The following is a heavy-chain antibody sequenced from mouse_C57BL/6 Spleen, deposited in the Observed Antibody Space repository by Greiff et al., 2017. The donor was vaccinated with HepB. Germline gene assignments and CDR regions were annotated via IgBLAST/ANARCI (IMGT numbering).Heavy chain of an antibody. D-gene: IGHD1-1*01. J-gene: IGHJ2*01. V-gene: IGHV1-64*01. CDR3: ARVDNYGGYFDY. CDR2: IHPNSGST. Sequence: QVQLQQPGAELVKPGASVKLSCKASGYTFTSYWMHWVKQRPGQGLEWIGMIHPNSGSTNYNEKFKSKATLTVDKSSSTAYMQLSSLTSEDSAVYYCARVDNYGGYFDYWGQGTTLTVSS. CDR1: GYTFTSYW.